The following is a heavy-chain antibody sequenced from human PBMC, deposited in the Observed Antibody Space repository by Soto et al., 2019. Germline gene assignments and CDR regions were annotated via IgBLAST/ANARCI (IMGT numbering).Heavy chain of an antibody. V-gene: IGHV3-30*18. Sequence: GGSLRLSCAASGFTFSSYGMHWVRQAPGKGLEWVAVISYDGSNKYYADSVKGRFTISRDNSKNTLYLQMNSLRAEDTAVYYCAKSGITGTTNLPSPIFWGQGTLVTVSS. J-gene: IGHJ4*02. CDR1: GFTFSSYG. D-gene: IGHD1-7*01. CDR3: AKSGITGTTNLPSPIF. CDR2: ISYDGSNK.